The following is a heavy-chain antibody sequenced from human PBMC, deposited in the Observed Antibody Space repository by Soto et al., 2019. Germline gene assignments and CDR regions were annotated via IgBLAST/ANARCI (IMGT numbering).Heavy chain of an antibody. V-gene: IGHV3-23*01. J-gene: IGHJ4*02. CDR2: ISGSGGST. Sequence: GGSLRLSCAASGFTFSSYAMSWVRQAPGKGLEWVSAISGSGGSTYYADSVKGRFTISRDNSKNTLYLQMNSLRAEDTAVYYCASPPIHMITFGGVIAPPPDYWGQGTLVTVSS. D-gene: IGHD3-16*02. CDR1: GFTFSSYA. CDR3: ASPPIHMITFGGVIAPPPDY.